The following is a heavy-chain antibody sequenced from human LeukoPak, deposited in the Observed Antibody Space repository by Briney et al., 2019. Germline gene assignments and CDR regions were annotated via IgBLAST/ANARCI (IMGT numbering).Heavy chain of an antibody. CDR2: IYWDGSNT. D-gene: IGHD2-2*01. J-gene: IGHJ6*03. V-gene: IGHV3-43D*03. Sequence: GGSLRLSCAASGFTFDDYAMHLVRQAPGKGLEWVSLIYWDGSNTHYADSVKGRFTISRDNSKNTLYLQMNSLRAEDTAVYYCAREQVVPAAMTYYYYYYMDVWGKGTTVTISS. CDR3: AREQVVPAAMTYYYYYYMDV. CDR1: GFTFDDYA.